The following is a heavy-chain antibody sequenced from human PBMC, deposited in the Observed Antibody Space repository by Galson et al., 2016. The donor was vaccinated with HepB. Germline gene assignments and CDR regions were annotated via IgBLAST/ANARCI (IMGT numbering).Heavy chain of an antibody. CDR2: FIPIFKTA. CDR3: ASSMYTMFELGSFDI. CDR1: GGTFSNYA. D-gene: IGHD3-10*02. V-gene: IGHV1-69*13. Sequence: SVKVSCKASGGTFSNYAISWVRQAPGQGLDWMGGFIPIFKTANYAQKFRGRVSITADESTTTSYMELSSLRSEDTAMYYCASSMYTMFELGSFDIWGQGTVVTVSS. J-gene: IGHJ3*02.